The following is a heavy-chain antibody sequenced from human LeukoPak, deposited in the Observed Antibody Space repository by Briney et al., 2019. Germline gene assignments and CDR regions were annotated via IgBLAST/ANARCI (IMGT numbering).Heavy chain of an antibody. V-gene: IGHV1-69*05. CDR2: IIPIFGTA. Sequence: GASVKVSCKASGGTFSSYAISWVRQAPGQGLEWMGGIIPIFGTANYAQKFQGRVTITTDESTSTAYMELSSLRSEDTAVYYRARDSSIAARGFDYWGQGTLVTVSS. J-gene: IGHJ4*02. CDR3: ARDSSIAARGFDY. CDR1: GGTFSSYA. D-gene: IGHD6-6*01.